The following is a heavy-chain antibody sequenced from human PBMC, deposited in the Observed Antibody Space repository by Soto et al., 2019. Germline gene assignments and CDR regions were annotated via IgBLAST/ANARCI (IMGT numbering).Heavy chain of an antibody. J-gene: IGHJ4*02. V-gene: IGHV3-33*01. CDR2: IWYDGSNK. CDR1: GFTFSSYG. D-gene: IGHD3-3*01. Sequence: QVQLVESGGGVVQPGRSLRLSCAASGFTFSSYGMHWVRQAPGKGLEWVAVIWYDGSNKYYADSVKGRFTISRDNSKNTLYLQMNSLRAEDTAVYYCARAKGDDFWSGYPLYYFDYWGQGTLVTVSS. CDR3: ARAKGDDFWSGYPLYYFDY.